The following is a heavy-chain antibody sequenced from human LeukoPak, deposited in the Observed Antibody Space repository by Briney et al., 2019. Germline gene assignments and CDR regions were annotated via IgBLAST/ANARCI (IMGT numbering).Heavy chain of an antibody. J-gene: IGHJ4*02. D-gene: IGHD3-16*02. Sequence: GGSLRLSCAASGFTFSSYAMCWVRQAPGKGLEWVSAISGSGGSTYYADSVKGRFTISRDNSKNTLYLQMNSLRAEDTAVYYCAKDRGLRGDYVWGSYRYMSVYWGQGTLVTVSS. CDR1: GFTFSSYA. CDR2: ISGSGGST. CDR3: AKDRGLRGDYVWGSYRYMSVY. V-gene: IGHV3-23*01.